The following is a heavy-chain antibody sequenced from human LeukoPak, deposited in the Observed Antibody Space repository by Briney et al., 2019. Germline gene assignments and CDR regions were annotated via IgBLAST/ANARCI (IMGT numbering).Heavy chain of an antibody. CDR1: GGSISSGDYY. CDR2: IYYSGST. D-gene: IGHD2-2*01. CDR3: ARDRGCSSTSCEIDNWFDP. Sequence: SETLSLTCTVSGGSISSGDYYWCWIRQPPGKGLEWIGYIYYSGSTYYNPSLKSRVTISVDTSKNQFSLKLSSVTAADTAVYYCARDRGCSSTSCEIDNWFDPWGQGTLVTVSS. J-gene: IGHJ5*02. V-gene: IGHV4-30-4*01.